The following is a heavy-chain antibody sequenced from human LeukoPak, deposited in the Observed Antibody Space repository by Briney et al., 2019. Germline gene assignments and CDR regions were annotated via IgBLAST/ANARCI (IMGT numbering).Heavy chain of an antibody. V-gene: IGHV4-59*01. CDR1: GDSMSSYY. CDR3: ARSPWGYKFDY. D-gene: IGHD5-24*01. Sequence: SETLSLTCTVSGDSMSSYYWSWIRQPPGKGLEWIAYISYSGSTKYNPSLQNRVTISLDTSKSQFSLKLRSVTAADTAVYYCARSPWGYKFDYWGQGTLVTVSS. CDR2: ISYSGST. J-gene: IGHJ4*02.